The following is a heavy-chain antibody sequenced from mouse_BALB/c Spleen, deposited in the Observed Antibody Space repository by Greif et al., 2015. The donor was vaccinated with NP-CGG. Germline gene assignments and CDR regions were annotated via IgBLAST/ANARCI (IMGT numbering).Heavy chain of an antibody. D-gene: IGHD2-3*01. V-gene: IGHV5-12-1*01. CDR1: GFAFSSYD. CDR2: ISSGGGST. Sequence: EVKLLESGGGLVKPGGSLKLSCAASGFAFSSYDMSWVRQTPEKRLEWVAYISSGGGSTYYPDTVKGRFTISRDNAKNTLYLQMSSLKSEDTAMYYCARQNGYYWFAYWGQGTLVTISA. CDR3: ARQNGYYWFAY. J-gene: IGHJ3*01.